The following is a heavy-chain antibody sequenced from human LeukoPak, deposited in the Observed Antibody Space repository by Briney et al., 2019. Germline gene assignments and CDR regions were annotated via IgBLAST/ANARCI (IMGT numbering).Heavy chain of an antibody. J-gene: IGHJ6*03. CDR1: GFTFSSYA. CDR2: ISGSGGST. D-gene: IGHD3-16*01. V-gene: IGHV3-23*01. CDR3: AKGLMYYYYMDV. Sequence: GGSLRLSCAASGFTFSSYAMSWVRQAPGMGLEWVSAISGSGGSTYYADSVKGRFTISRDNSKNTLYLQMNSLRAEDTAVYYCAKGLMYYYYMDVWGKGTTLTVSS.